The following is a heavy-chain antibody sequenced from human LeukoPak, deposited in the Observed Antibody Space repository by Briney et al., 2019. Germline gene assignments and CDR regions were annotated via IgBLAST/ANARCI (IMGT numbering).Heavy chain of an antibody. CDR1: GFTFDDYA. CDR2: ISGSGGST. V-gene: IGHV3-23*01. D-gene: IGHD4-17*01. J-gene: IGHJ4*02. Sequence: PGRSLRLSCTASGFTFDDYAMHWVRQAPGKGLEWVSAISGSGGSTYYADSVKGRFTISRDNSKNTLYLQMNSLRAEDTAVYYCAKDWGPYGEYRGGYFDYWGQGTLVTVSS. CDR3: AKDWGPYGEYRGGYFDY.